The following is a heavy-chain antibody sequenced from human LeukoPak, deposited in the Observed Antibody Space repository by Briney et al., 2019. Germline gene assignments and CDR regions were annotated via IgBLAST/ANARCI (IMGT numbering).Heavy chain of an antibody. J-gene: IGHJ4*02. CDR2: IRYDGSNK. CDR1: GFTFSSYG. V-gene: IGHV3-30*02. D-gene: IGHD3-10*01. Sequence: PGGSLRLSCAASGFTFSSYGMHWVRQAPGKGLEWVAFIRYDGSNKYYADSVKGRFTISRDNSKNTLYLQMNSLRAEDTAVYYCAKDPDYYGSGSHFDYWGQGTLVTVSS. CDR3: AKDPDYYGSGSHFDY.